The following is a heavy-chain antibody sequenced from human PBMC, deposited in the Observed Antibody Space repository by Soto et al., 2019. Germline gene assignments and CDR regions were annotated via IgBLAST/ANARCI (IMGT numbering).Heavy chain of an antibody. J-gene: IGHJ4*02. D-gene: IGHD3-22*01. CDR3: AKESFYYYYDISGYSDH. CDR1: GFNFSSYA. V-gene: IGHV3-23*01. CDR2: ISGSGDST. Sequence: PGGSLRLSCAASGFNFSSYAMNWVRQAPGKGLEWVSGISGSGDSTYYADSVKGRFTISRDKSKNTLYLQMNSLRAEDTAIYYCAKESFYYYYDISGYSDHWGQGTLVTVSS.